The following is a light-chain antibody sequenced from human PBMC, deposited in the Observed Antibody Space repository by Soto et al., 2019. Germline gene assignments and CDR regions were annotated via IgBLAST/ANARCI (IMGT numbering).Light chain of an antibody. CDR3: QQYYSYPRA. CDR1: QSVLYSSNNKNY. J-gene: IGKJ1*01. Sequence: DIVMTQSPDSLAVSLGERATINCKSSQSVLYSSNNKNYLAWYQQKPGKAPKLLIYAASTLQSGVPPRFSGSGSGTDFPLTISCLQSEDFATYYCQQYYSYPRAVGQGTKVE. CDR2: AAS. V-gene: IGKV4-1*01.